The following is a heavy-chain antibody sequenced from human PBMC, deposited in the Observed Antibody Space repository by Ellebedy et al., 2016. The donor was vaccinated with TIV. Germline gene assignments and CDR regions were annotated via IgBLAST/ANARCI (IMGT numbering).Heavy chain of an antibody. D-gene: IGHD2-2*01. CDR3: ARVICNRYCSTTSPEDYSDY. J-gene: IGHJ4*02. CDR2: INTSGGTT. Sequence: ASVKVSCXASGYTFSSYYMNWVRQAPGQGLEWMGIINTSGGTTSYAEKFQGRVTMTRDTSTSTVYMELSSLRSEDTAVYYCARVICNRYCSTTSPEDYSDYWGQGTLVTVSS. CDR1: GYTFSSYY. V-gene: IGHV1-46*01.